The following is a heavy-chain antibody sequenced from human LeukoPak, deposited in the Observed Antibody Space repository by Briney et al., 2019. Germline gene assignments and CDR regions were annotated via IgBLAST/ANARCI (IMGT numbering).Heavy chain of an antibody. Sequence: GGSLRLSCAASGSTFSSYAMSWVRQSPGKGLEWVSAISGSGGNTYSADSVKGRCTISRDNSKKTLFLHMNSLRAEDTAVYYCARGMSATSGYLELEYWGQGTLVTVST. V-gene: IGHV3-23*01. CDR2: ISGSGGNT. CDR1: GSTFSSYA. D-gene: IGHD3-22*01. CDR3: ARGMSATSGYLELEY. J-gene: IGHJ4*02.